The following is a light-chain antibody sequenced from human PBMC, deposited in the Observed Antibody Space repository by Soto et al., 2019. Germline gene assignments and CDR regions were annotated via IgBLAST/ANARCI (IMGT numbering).Light chain of an antibody. CDR3: AAWDDSLNGWV. J-gene: IGLJ3*02. CDR1: SSNIGSNT. Sequence: QTVVTQPPSASGTPGQRVTISCSGSSSNIGSNTVNWYQHLPGTAPKLLMYANDQRPSGVPDRFSGSKSGTSASLAISGLQSEDEADYYCAAWDDSLNGWVFGGGTQLTVL. V-gene: IGLV1-44*01. CDR2: AND.